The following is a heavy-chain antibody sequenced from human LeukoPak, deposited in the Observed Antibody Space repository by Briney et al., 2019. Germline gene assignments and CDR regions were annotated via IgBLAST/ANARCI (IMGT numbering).Heavy chain of an antibody. CDR1: GFTFSSYS. V-gene: IGHV3-21*01. CDR2: ISSSSSYI. J-gene: IGHJ4*02. CDR3: ARNHYGSGSYYVVAGFDY. Sequence: GGSLRLSCAASGFTFSSYSMNWVRPAPGQGLEWVSSISSSSSYIYYADSVKGRFTISRDNAKNSLYLQMNSLRAEDTAVYYCARNHYGSGSYYVVAGFDYWGQGTLVTVSS. D-gene: IGHD3-10*01.